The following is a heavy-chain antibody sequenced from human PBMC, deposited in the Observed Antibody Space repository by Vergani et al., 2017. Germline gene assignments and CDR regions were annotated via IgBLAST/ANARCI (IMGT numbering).Heavy chain of an antibody. D-gene: IGHD6-19*01. V-gene: IGHV3-30-3*01. CDR3: AKGARSSSGWYLYGGLFDP. CDR2: ISYDGSNK. Sequence: QVQLVESGGGLVKPGGSLRLSCAASGFTFSSYAMHWVRQAPGKGLEWVAVISYDGSNKYYADSVKGRFTISRDNSKNSLYLQMNSLRTEDTALYYCAKGARSSSGWYLYGGLFDPWGQGTLVTVSS. J-gene: IGHJ5*02. CDR1: GFTFSSYA.